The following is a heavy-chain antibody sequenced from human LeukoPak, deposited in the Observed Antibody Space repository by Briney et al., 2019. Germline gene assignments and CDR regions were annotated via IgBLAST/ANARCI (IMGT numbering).Heavy chain of an antibody. Sequence: GGSLRLSCAASGFTVSSNYMSWVRQAPGKGLEWVSVIYSGGSTYYADSVKGRFTISRDNSKNTLYLQMNSLRAEDTAVYYCARRAYSSGYYPSHWYFDLWGRGTLVTVSS. J-gene: IGHJ2*01. D-gene: IGHD3-22*01. CDR1: GFTVSSNY. CDR2: IYSGGST. CDR3: ARRAYSSGYYPSHWYFDL. V-gene: IGHV3-53*01.